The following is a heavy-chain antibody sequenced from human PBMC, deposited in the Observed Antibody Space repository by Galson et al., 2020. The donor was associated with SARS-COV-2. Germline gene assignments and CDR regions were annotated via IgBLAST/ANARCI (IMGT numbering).Heavy chain of an antibody. CDR3: ARGTHTQNFDY. J-gene: IGHJ4*02. Sequence: GGSPRLSCAASGFTFSSSAMHWVRQAPGKGLEWVAVISYDGSNKYYADSVKGRFTISRDNSKNTLYLQMNSLRAEDTAVYYCARGTHTQNFDYWGQGTLVTVSA. CDR2: ISYDGSNK. V-gene: IGHV3-30*04. CDR1: GFTFSSSA.